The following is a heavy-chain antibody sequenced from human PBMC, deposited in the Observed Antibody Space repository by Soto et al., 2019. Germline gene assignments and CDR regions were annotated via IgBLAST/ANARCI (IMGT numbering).Heavy chain of an antibody. V-gene: IGHV6-1*01. CDR3: VRLIGNSWLDY. D-gene: IGHD3-22*01. CDR1: GDSVSSSSVT. J-gene: IGHJ4*02. CDR2: TYYRSKWYN. Sequence: SQTLSLTCAISGDSVSSSSVTWNWIRQSPSRGLEWLGRTYYRSKWYNDYAESVKSRITINPDTSKNQFSLHLNSVTPEDTAVYYCVRLIGNSWLDYWGQGALVTVSS.